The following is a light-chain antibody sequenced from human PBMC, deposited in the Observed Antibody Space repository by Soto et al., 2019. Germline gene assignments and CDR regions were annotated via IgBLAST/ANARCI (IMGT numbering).Light chain of an antibody. Sequence: EIQMTQSPSSLSASIGDRVTITCRASQSVDNYLNWYQQKPGKAPKLLIYAASSLRSGVPSRFSGGGSGTDFTLTISSLQPEDFATYFCQQGYSNRWTFGQGTKVEIK. J-gene: IGKJ1*01. CDR1: QSVDNY. V-gene: IGKV1-39*01. CDR3: QQGYSNRWT. CDR2: AAS.